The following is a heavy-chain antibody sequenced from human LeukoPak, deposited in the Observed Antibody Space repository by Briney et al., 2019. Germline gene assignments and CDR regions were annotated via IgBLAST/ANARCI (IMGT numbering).Heavy chain of an antibody. J-gene: IGHJ6*02. V-gene: IGHV4-59*01. Sequence: SETLSLTCTVSGGSISSYYWSWIRQPPGKGLEWIGYIYYSGNTNWNPSLKSRVTISVDTSKNQFSLKLSSVTAADTAVYYCARDLGSYYGMDVWGQGTTVTVSS. CDR1: GGSISSYY. D-gene: IGHD3-16*01. CDR3: ARDLGSYYGMDV. CDR2: IYYSGNT.